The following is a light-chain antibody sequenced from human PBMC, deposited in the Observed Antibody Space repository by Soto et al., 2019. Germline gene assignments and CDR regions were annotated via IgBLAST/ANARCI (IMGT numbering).Light chain of an antibody. J-gene: IGKJ5*01. CDR3: QQGGSFPIT. CDR1: QDIGSW. CDR2: GAS. Sequence: DIQMTQSPSSVSASVGDRVTITCRASQDIGSWLAWYQQKPGKAPDLLISGASSLQSGVPSRFYGSGSGTDFTLTISSLQPEDFATYYCQQGGSFPITFGQGTRLEIK. V-gene: IGKV1-12*01.